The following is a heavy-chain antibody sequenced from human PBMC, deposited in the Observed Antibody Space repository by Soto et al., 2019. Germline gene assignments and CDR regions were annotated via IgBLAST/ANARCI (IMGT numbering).Heavy chain of an antibody. CDR3: ARDFSLVIVAPGY. CDR2: LNIDGSTR. V-gene: IGHV3-74*01. D-gene: IGHD5-12*01. Sequence: GGSLRLSCSASGFTFSNYWLHWVRQGPGKVLVWVARLNIDGSTRNYADSVKGRFTISRDNAQNTLFLQMNSLSAEDTAVYYCARDFSLVIVAPGYWGQGT. J-gene: IGHJ4*02. CDR1: GFTFSNYW.